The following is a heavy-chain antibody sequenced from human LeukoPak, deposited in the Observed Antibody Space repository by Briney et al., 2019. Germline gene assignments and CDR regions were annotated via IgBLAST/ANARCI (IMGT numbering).Heavy chain of an antibody. D-gene: IGHD2-2*01. CDR1: GGSISSSSYY. Sequence: PSETLSLTCTVSGGSISSSSYYWGWIRQPPGKGLEWIGSIYYSGSTYHNPSLKSRVTISVDTSKNQFSLKLSSVTAADTAVYYCARRYYCSSTSCYWNYWGQGTLVTVSS. J-gene: IGHJ4*02. CDR2: IYYSGST. CDR3: ARRYYCSSTSCYWNY. V-gene: IGHV4-39*01.